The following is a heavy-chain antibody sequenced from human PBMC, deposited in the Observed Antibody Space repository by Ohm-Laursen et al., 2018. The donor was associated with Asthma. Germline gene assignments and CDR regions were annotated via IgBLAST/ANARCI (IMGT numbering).Heavy chain of an antibody. Sequence: SLRLSCAASGFTFSSYWMHWVRQAPGKGPVWVSRLNTDGSGTWYADSVKGRFTISRDNAKNTLYLQMNSLRAEDTAVYYCARARSGSSYDYWGQGTLVTVSP. D-gene: IGHD1-26*01. CDR3: ARARSGSSYDY. CDR1: GFTFSSYW. CDR2: LNTDGSGT. J-gene: IGHJ4*02. V-gene: IGHV3-74*01.